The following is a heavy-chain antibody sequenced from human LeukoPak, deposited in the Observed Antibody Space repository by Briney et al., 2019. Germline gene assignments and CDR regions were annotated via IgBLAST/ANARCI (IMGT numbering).Heavy chain of an antibody. J-gene: IGHJ4*02. D-gene: IGHD3-22*01. CDR2: IKQDGSEK. CDR3: ARDRAYYYDSSGYYYEAYDY. Sequence: GGSLRLSCAASGFTFSSYWMSWVRQAPGKGLEWVANIKQDGSEKYYVDSVKGRFTISRDNAKNSLYLQMNSLRAEDTAVYCCARDRAYYYDSSGYYYEAYDYWGQGTLVTVSS. CDR1: GFTFSSYW. V-gene: IGHV3-7*01.